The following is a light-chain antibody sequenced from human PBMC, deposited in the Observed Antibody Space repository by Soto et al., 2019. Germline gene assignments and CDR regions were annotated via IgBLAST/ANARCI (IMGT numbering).Light chain of an antibody. CDR1: SSDVGDFDC. J-gene: IGLJ2*01. V-gene: IGLV2-14*01. CDR3: SSYPSSSTLV. CDR2: EVS. Sequence: QSALTQPASVSGSPGQSITISCPGTSSDVGDFDCVSWYQQHPGKAPKLMIYEVSDRPSGVSNRFSGSKSGDTASLTISGPQAEDEADYYCSSYPSSSTLVFGGGTQLTV.